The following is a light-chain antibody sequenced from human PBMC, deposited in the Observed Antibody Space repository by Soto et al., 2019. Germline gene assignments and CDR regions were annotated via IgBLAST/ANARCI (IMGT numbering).Light chain of an antibody. V-gene: IGKV3-11*01. J-gene: IGKJ2*01. CDR2: DAS. CDR3: LQRSSWPRT. Sequence: IVLTQSPATLSLSPGERATLSCRTSQSVSTYLAWYQQKPGQAPRLLIYDASNRASGIPARFGGSGYGTDFTLTISSLEPEDFAVYYCLQRSSWPRTFGQGTKLEIK. CDR1: QSVSTY.